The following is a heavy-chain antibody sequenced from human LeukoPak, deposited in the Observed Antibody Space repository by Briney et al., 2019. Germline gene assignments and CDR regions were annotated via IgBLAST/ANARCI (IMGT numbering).Heavy chain of an antibody. D-gene: IGHD1-14*01. CDR1: GFIVITND. CDR3: ARHVEPLAANTLAY. Sequence: ASLRLSCAASGFIVITNDMTWVSQAPGKGLEWVSVLYTNGNTKYADSVQGRFTISRDQSTNTLYLEIDSLTAVYKAVSYFARHVEPLAANTLAYWGQGTLVTVSS. V-gene: IGHV3-53*01. J-gene: IGHJ4*02. CDR2: LYTNGNT.